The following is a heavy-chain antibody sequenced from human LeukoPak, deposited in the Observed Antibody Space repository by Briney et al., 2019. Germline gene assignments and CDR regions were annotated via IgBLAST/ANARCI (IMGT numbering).Heavy chain of an antibody. D-gene: IGHD4-17*01. Sequence: ASVKVSCKASGYTFTVYYMHWVRQAPGQGLEWMGWINPNSGGTKYAQKFQGRVTMTRDTSITTAYMELSRLISDDTAVYYCATSHTTYADYEPPDYWGQGTLVTVSS. V-gene: IGHV1-2*02. J-gene: IGHJ4*02. CDR3: ATSHTTYADYEPPDY. CDR2: INPNSGGT. CDR1: GYTFTVYY.